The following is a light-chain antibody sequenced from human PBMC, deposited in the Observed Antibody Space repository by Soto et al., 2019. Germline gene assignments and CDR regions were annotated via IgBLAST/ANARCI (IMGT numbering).Light chain of an antibody. J-gene: IGKJ1*01. V-gene: IGKV3-20*01. CDR3: QQYNNWPPWT. Sequence: VWTQSPGPLSWSAGYRPTTTCPGSQSVSSTHLAWYQQRPGQAPRLLIYSSSSRASGIPDRFSGSGSGTDFTLTISRLEPEDFAVYYCQQYNNWPPWTFGQGTKVDI. CDR2: SSS. CDR1: QSVSSTH.